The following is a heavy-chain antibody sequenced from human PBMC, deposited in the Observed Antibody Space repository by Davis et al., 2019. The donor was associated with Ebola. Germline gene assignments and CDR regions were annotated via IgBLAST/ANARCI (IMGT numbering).Heavy chain of an antibody. Sequence: GESLKISCAASGFTFSSYSMNWVRQAPGKGLEWVSYISSSSSTIYYADSVKGRFTISRDNAKNSLYLQMNSLRDEDTAVYYCARADYGSGSPYGMDVWGKGTTVTVSS. J-gene: IGHJ6*04. CDR2: ISSSSSTI. D-gene: IGHD3-10*01. CDR1: GFTFSSYS. CDR3: ARADYGSGSPYGMDV. V-gene: IGHV3-48*02.